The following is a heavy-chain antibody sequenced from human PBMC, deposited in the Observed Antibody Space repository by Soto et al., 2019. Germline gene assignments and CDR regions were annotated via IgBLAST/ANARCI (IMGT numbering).Heavy chain of an antibody. J-gene: IGHJ6*03. Sequence: EVQLVESGGGLVQPGGSLRLSCAASGFTVSSNYMSWVRQAPGKGLEWVSVIYSGGSTYYADSVKGRFTISRDNSKNTLYLQMNRLRAEDTAVYYCARATGYYYYMDGWGKGTTVTVSS. CDR1: GFTVSSNY. CDR3: ARATGYYYYMDG. V-gene: IGHV3-66*01. CDR2: IYSGGST.